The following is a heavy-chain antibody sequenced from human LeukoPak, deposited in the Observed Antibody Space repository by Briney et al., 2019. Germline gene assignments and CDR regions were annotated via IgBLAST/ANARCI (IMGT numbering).Heavy chain of an antibody. CDR1: GFTFSSYW. J-gene: IGHJ3*02. V-gene: IGHV3-74*01. D-gene: IGHD4-17*01. CDR2: INSDGSGT. CDR3: TRLMTTVTTAAFDI. Sequence: PGGSLRLSCAASGFTFSSYWMHWVRQAPGKGLVWVSRINSDGSGTTYADSVKGRVTISGDNARNTLYLQMNRLRAEDTAVYYCTRLMTTVTTAAFDIWGQGTMVTVSS.